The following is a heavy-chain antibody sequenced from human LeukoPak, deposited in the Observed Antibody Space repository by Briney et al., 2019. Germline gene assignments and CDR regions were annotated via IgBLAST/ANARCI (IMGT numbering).Heavy chain of an antibody. V-gene: IGHV3-21*01. Sequence: GGSLRLSCAASGFTVSSNYMSWVRQAPGKGLEWVSSISSSSSYIYYADSVKGRFTISRDNAKNSLYLQMNSLRAEDTAVYYCARDPYGDFHFDYWGQGTLVTVSS. CDR1: GFTVSSNY. CDR2: ISSSSSYI. J-gene: IGHJ4*02. CDR3: ARDPYGDFHFDY. D-gene: IGHD4-17*01.